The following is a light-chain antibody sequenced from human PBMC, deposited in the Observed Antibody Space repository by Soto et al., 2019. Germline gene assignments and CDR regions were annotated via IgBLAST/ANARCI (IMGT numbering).Light chain of an antibody. CDR1: QAITIY. CDR3: QQTYSFPRT. CDR2: AAS. V-gene: IGKV1-39*01. Sequence: DIPLTQSPISLSASVGDRVTITCRPSQAITIYLNWYQQRPGKAPNLLIYAASNLQSGVPSRFSGSGSGTDFTLTISSLQPEDSATYYCQQTYSFPRTFGQVTKVE. J-gene: IGKJ1*01.